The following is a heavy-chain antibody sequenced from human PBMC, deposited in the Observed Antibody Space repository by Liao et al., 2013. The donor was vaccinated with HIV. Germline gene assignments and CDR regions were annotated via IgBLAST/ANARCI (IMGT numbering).Heavy chain of an antibody. CDR1: GGSFSYY. V-gene: IGHV4-59*10. J-gene: IGHJ4*02. D-gene: IGHD3-16*01. CDR3: ARGPLSLGAYYLYY. CDR2: FYTSGST. Sequence: QVQLQQWGAGLLKPSETLSLTCAVYGGSFSYYWSWIRQPAGKGLEWIGRFYTSGSTNYNPSLKSRVTMSVDTSKNQFSLKLSSVTAADTAVYYCARGPLSLGAYYLYYWAEGT.